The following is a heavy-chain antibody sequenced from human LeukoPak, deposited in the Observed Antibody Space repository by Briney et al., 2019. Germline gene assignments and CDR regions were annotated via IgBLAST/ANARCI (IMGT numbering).Heavy chain of an antibody. CDR2: IYYTGNS. CDR3: SREHYLTSDY. J-gene: IGHJ4*02. D-gene: IGHD1/OR15-1a*01. CDR1: GGSISSSSHH. V-gene: IGHV4-39*01. Sequence: SETLSLTCTVSGGSISSSSHHWAWIRQPPGKGLEWIASIYYTGNSYYNPSLRSRLTISVDSSKDQFSLRLSSVTAADTAVYYCSREHYLTSDYWGQGILVTVSS.